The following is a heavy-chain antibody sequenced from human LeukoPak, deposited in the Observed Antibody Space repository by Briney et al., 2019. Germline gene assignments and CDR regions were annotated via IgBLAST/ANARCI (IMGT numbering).Heavy chain of an antibody. CDR3: AKGFSSSSLYFDY. CDR1: GFTFRSYG. CDR2: IRYDGSNK. Sequence: GGSLRLSCAASGFTFRSYGMHWVRQAPGKGLEGVAFIRYDGSNKYYADSVKGRFTISRDNSKNTLYLQMNSLRAEDTAVYYCAKGFSSSSLYFDYWGQGTLVTVSS. D-gene: IGHD6-13*01. V-gene: IGHV3-30*02. J-gene: IGHJ4*02.